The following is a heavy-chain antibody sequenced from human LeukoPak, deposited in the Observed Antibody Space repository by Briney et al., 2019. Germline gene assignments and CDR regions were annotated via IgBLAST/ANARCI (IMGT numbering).Heavy chain of an antibody. V-gene: IGHV1-69*06. Sequence: ASVKVSFKASGGPFSSYAISWVRPAPGQGLEWMGGIIPIFGTANYAQKFQGRVTITADKSTSTAYLEIFDLRHDDTAVYYCARDRSKGSTWLLPASPIKNWFDPWGQGTLVTVSA. CDR2: IIPIFGTA. CDR1: GGPFSSYA. CDR3: ARDRSKGSTWLLPASPIKNWFDP. D-gene: IGHD6-13*01. J-gene: IGHJ5*02.